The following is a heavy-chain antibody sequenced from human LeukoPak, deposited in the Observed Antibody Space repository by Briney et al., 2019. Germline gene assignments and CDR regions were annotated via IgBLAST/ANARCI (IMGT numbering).Heavy chain of an antibody. CDR2: INPSGGST. J-gene: IGHJ4*02. D-gene: IGHD3-10*01. V-gene: IGHV1-46*01. Sequence: ASVKVSCKASGYTFTGYSMHWVRQAPGQGLEWMGIINPSGGSTSYAQKFQGRVTMTRDTSTSTVYMELSSLRSEDTAVYYCARAELLWFGESALLDYWGQGTLVTVSS. CDR1: GYTFTGYS. CDR3: ARAELLWFGESALLDY.